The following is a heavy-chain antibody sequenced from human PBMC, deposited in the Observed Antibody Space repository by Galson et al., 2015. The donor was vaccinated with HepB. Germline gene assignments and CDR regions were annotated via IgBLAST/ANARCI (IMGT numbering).Heavy chain of an antibody. CDR2: ISPYNRDT. CDR3: ARGALVVVVDATQNNWFDP. V-gene: IGHV1-18*01. Sequence: SVKVSCKASGYTFYTYSITWVRQAPGQGLEWMGWISPYNRDTDYARKFQGRVTMTTDTSTSTAYMELRGLRSDDTAVYYCARGALVVVVDATQNNWFDPWGQGTLVTVSS. J-gene: IGHJ5*02. D-gene: IGHD2-15*01. CDR1: GYTFYTYS.